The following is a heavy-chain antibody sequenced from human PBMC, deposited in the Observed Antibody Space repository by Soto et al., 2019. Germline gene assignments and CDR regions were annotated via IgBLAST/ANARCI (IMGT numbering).Heavy chain of an antibody. Sequence: NPSETLSLTCTVSGGSISSGDYYWSWIRQPPGKGLEWIGYIYYSGSTYYNPSLKSRVTISVDTSKNQFSLKLSSVTAADTAVYYCARGGDLTNWFDPWGQGTLVTVSS. CDR1: GGSISSGDYY. CDR2: IYYSGST. V-gene: IGHV4-30-4*01. J-gene: IGHJ5*02. D-gene: IGHD3-16*01. CDR3: ARGGDLTNWFDP.